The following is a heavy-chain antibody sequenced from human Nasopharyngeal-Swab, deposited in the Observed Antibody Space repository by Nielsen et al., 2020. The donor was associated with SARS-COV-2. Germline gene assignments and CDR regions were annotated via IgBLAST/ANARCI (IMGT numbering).Heavy chain of an antibody. Sequence: GGSLRLSCAASGFTVSSNYMNWVRQAPGKGLEWVSVIYSGGSTYYADSVKGRFTISRDNSKNTLYLQMNSLRAEDTAVYYCARTLGGYYYFDYWGQGTLVTVSS. V-gene: IGHV3-66*01. CDR3: ARTLGGYYYFDY. CDR1: GFTVSSNY. D-gene: IGHD3-22*01. J-gene: IGHJ4*02. CDR2: IYSGGST.